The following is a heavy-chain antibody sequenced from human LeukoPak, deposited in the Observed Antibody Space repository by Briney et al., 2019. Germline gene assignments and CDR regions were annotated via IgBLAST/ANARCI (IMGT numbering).Heavy chain of an antibody. Sequence: PGGSLRLSCAASGFIFSSHPMNWVRQAPGKGLEWLSHISSGGNTEYYLDSVRGRFTMSRDNAKNLLFLQMNSLTDEDTAVYYCARDTLNGPFVTSLDYWGHGALVTVSP. CDR1: GFIFSSHP. J-gene: IGHJ4*01. V-gene: IGHV3-48*03. CDR3: ARDTLNGPFVTSLDY. CDR2: ISSGGNTE. D-gene: IGHD3-9*01.